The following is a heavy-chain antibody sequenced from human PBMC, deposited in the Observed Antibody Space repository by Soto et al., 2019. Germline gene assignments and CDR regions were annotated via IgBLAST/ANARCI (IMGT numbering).Heavy chain of an antibody. CDR1: GYTFNSYG. CDR2: INPYNGNT. V-gene: IGHV1-18*01. Sequence: GASVKVSCKASGYTFNSYGISWVRQAPGQRLEWKGWINPYNGNTKYAQKVQGRVTMTTDTSTSTAYMELSSLRSEDTAVYYCARAGYYYDSSGYPLPYYYYGMDVWGQGTMVTVSS. J-gene: IGHJ6*02. CDR3: ARAGYYYDSSGYPLPYYYYGMDV. D-gene: IGHD3-22*01.